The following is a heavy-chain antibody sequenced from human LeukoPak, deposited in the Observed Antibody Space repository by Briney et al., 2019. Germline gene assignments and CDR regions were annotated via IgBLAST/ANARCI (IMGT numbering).Heavy chain of an antibody. CDR1: GGSISTYY. CDR3: ARGVYYYYYMDV. V-gene: IGHV4-59*01. CDR2: SYYSGST. J-gene: IGHJ6*03. Sequence: SETLSLTCTVSGGSISTYYWGWIRQPPGKGLEWMGYSYYSGSTNYNPSLKGRVTISVDTSKNQFSLKLNSVTAADTAVYYCARGVYYYYYMDVWGKGKTATVSS.